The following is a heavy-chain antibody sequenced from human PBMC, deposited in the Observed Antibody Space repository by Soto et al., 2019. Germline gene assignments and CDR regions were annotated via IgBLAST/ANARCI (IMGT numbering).Heavy chain of an antibody. V-gene: IGHV4-34*01. J-gene: IGHJ6*02. CDR3: ARGSYEVRGVLFYYGMDV. D-gene: IGHD3-10*01. CDR1: GGSFSCYY. Sequence: SETLSLTCAVYGGSFSCYYWSWIRQPPGKGLEWIGEINHSGSTNYNPSLKSRVTISVDTSKNQFSLKLSSVTAADTAVYYCARGSYEVRGVLFYYGMDVWGQGTTVTVSS. CDR2: INHSGST.